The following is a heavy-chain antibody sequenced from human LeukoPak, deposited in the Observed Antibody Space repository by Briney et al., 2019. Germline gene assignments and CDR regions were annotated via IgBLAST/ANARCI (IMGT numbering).Heavy chain of an antibody. CDR2: IYSSGTN. V-gene: IGHV4-59*08. J-gene: IGHJ5*02. CDR1: GGSISGYY. CDR3: ARHKRASSTDWFDP. D-gene: IGHD6-6*01. Sequence: SETLSLTCTVSGGSISGYYWSWIRQPPGKALEWIAYIYSSGTNLYNPSLKSRGTISVDPSKNQFSLELRSVTAADTAMYYCARHKRASSTDWFDPWGQGTLVTVSA.